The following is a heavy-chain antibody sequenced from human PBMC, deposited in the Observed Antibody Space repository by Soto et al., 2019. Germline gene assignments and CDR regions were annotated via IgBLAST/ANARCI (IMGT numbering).Heavy chain of an antibody. CDR2: IIPIFGIP. CDR1: GDTFSRYS. D-gene: IGHD2-2*01. CDR3: AREDRDRETGLVPAAIDGMDV. V-gene: IGHV1-69*13. J-gene: IGHJ6*02. Sequence: ASVKVSCEASGDTFSRYSITWVRQAPGHGLEWIGRIIPIFGIPTYAQKFQGRVTFTADESTSTAYMELSSLRSDDTAVYYCAREDRDRETGLVPAAIDGMDVWGRGTTVTVSS.